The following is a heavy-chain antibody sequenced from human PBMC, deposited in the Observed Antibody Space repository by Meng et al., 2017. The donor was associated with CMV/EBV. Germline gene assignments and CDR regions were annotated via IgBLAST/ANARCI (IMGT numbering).Heavy chain of an antibody. V-gene: IGHV4-59*01. CDR2: IYYSGST. CDR3: ARDRRVRGVIGYYYYGMDV. CDR1: GGSISSYY. Sequence: SETLSLTCTVSGGSISSYYWSWIRQPPGKGLEWIGYIYYSGSTNYNPSLKSRVTISVDTSKNQFSLKLSSVTAADTAVYYCARDRRVRGVIGYYYYGMDVWDQGTTVTVSS. J-gene: IGHJ6*02. D-gene: IGHD3-10*01.